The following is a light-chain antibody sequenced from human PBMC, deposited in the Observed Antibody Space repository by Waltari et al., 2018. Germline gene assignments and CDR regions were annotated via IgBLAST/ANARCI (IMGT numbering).Light chain of an antibody. CDR2: DAS. CDR1: QRVSND. J-gene: IGKJ2*01. V-gene: IGKV3-11*01. CDR3: QHRSNWPPVT. Sequence: EFVLTQSPSALSLSPGERAALSCRASQRVSNDLAWYQQKPGQAPRLLIYDASKRATGVPVRFSGSGSGTDFTLTISSVEPEDFGIYYCQHRSNWPPVTFGQGTKVEIK.